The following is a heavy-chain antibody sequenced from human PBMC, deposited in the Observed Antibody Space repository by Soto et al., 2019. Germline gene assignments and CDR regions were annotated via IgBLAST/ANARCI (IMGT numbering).Heavy chain of an antibody. D-gene: IGHD1-1*01. CDR3: AREKNEGEHYGRDV. V-gene: IGHV3-7*05. CDR2: IKQDGSEK. J-gene: IGHJ6*02. CDR1: GFTFSCYW. Sequence: GGSLRLSCAASGFTFSCYWMSWVRQAPGKGLEWVANIKQDGSEKYYVDSVKGRFTISRDNAKNSLYLQMNSLRAEDTAVYYCAREKNEGEHYGRDVWGLGTTVIVS.